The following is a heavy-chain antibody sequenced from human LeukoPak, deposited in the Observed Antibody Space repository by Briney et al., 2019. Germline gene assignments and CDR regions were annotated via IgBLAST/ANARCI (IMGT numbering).Heavy chain of an antibody. CDR3: ARGRLYYDILTGYSPNYYFDY. D-gene: IGHD3-9*01. J-gene: IGHJ4*02. CDR2: IYYSGST. CDR1: GGSISSGGYY. Sequence: PSETLSLTCTVSGGSISSGGYYWRWIRQHPGKGLEWIGYIYYSGSTYYNPSLKSRVTISVDTSKNQFSLKLSSVTAADTAVYYCARGRLYYDILTGYSPNYYFDYWGQGTLVTVSS. V-gene: IGHV4-31*03.